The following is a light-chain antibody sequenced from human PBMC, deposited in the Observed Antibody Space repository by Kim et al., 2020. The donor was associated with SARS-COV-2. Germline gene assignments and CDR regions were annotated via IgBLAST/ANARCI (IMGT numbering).Light chain of an antibody. CDR1: SLRSYY. CDR2: GKN. J-gene: IGLJ2*01. Sequence: SSELTQDPAVSVALGQTVRITCQGDSLRSYYASWYQQKPGQAPVLVIYGKNNRPSGIPDRFSGSSSGNTASLNITGAQAEDEADYYCNSRDSSGNHHVVF. CDR3: NSRDSSGNHHVV. V-gene: IGLV3-19*01.